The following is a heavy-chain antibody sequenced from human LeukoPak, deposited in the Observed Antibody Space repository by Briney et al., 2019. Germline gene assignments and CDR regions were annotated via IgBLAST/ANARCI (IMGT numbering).Heavy chain of an antibody. CDR2: ISDSGGST. CDR1: GFTFSNYA. CDR3: AKDLKGYYYGYFDF. D-gene: IGHD5-18*01. V-gene: IGHV3-23*01. Sequence: PGGSLRLSCAASGFTFSNYAMSWVRQAPGKGLEWVSAISDSGGSTHYADSVKGRFTISRDNSKNTLYLQMNSLRAEDTAIYYCAKDLKGYYYGYFDFWGQGTLVTVSS. J-gene: IGHJ4*02.